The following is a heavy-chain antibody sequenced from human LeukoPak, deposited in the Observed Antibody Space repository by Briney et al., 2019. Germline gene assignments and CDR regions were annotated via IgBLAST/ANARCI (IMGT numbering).Heavy chain of an antibody. D-gene: IGHD5-24*01. CDR1: GGSISSSSYY. CDR2: MYYRGST. Sequence: SETLSLACTVSGGSISSSSYYWGWIRQSPGKGLEWIGSMYYRGSTYYNPSLKSRVTLSVDTPKNQFSLKLSSVTAADTAVYYCVRHGRDGYNYGPVVYYWGQGTLVTVSS. V-gene: IGHV4-39*01. CDR3: VRHGRDGYNYGPVVYY. J-gene: IGHJ4*02.